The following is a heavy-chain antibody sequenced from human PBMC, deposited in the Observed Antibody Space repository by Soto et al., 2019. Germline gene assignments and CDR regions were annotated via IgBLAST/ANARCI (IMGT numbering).Heavy chain of an antibody. Sequence: PGGSLRLSCAASGFTFSSYAMHWVRQAPGKGLEWVAVISYDGSNKYYADSVKGRFTISRDNSKNTLYLQMNSLRAEDTAVYYCARDYVLLWFGEPYYYGMDVWGQGTTVTVSS. D-gene: IGHD3-10*01. V-gene: IGHV3-30-3*01. CDR1: GFTFSSYA. CDR2: ISYDGSNK. CDR3: ARDYVLLWFGEPYYYGMDV. J-gene: IGHJ6*02.